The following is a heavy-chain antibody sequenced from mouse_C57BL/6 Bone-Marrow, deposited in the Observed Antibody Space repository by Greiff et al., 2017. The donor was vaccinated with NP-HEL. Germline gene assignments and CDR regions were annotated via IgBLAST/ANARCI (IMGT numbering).Heavy chain of an antibody. CDR3: AREDYYGSLLYWYFDV. CDR1: GFTFSSYA. CDR2: ISDGGSYT. D-gene: IGHD1-1*01. V-gene: IGHV5-4*01. J-gene: IGHJ1*03. Sequence: EVQRVESGGGLVKPGGSLKLSCAASGFTFSSYAMSWVRQTPEKRLEWVATISDGGSYTYYPDNVKGRFTISRDNAKNNLYLQMSHLKSEDTAMYYWAREDYYGSLLYWYFDVWGTGTTVTVSS.